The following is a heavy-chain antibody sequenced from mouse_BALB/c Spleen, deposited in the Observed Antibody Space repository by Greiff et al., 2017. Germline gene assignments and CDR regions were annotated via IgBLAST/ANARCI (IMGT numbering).Heavy chain of an antibody. CDR2: ISSGGSYT. CDR1: GFTFSSYG. D-gene: IGHD2-3*01. CDR3: ARERGLLSYYAMDY. J-gene: IGHJ4*01. V-gene: IGHV5-6*01. Sequence: EVQVVESGGDLVKPGGSLKLSCAASGFTFSSYGMSWVRQTPDKRLEWVATISSGGSYTYYPDSVKGRFTISRDNAKNTLYLQMSSLKSEDTAMYYCARERGLLSYYAMDYWGQGTSVTVSS.